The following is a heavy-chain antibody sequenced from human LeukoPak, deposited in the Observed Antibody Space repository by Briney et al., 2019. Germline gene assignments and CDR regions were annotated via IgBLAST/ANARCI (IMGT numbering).Heavy chain of an antibody. V-gene: IGHV3-21*04. CDR1: GFTFSSYS. CDR3: ARGSVGDGYNYYFDY. Sequence: GGSLRLSCAASGFTFSSYSMNWVRQAPGKGLEWVSSISSSSSYIYYADSVKGRFTISRDNAKNSLYLQMNSLRAEDTAVYYCARGSVGDGYNYYFDYWGQGTLVTVSS. D-gene: IGHD5-24*01. J-gene: IGHJ4*02. CDR2: ISSSSSYI.